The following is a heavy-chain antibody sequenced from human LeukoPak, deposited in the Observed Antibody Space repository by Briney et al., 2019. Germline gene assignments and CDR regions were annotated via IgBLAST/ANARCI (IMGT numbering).Heavy chain of an antibody. D-gene: IGHD2-2*01. V-gene: IGHV3-30*18. CDR2: ISSDGSSK. CDR1: GFTFNTHG. Sequence: GGSLRLSCVASGFTFNTHGIHWVRQAPGKGLEWVAGISSDGSSKDYADSVKGRFTISRDNSKNTLYLQMNSLRAEDTAVYYCAKAAYCTSTSCHFSGYAQRPLDSWGQGTLVTVSS. CDR3: AKAAYCTSTSCHFSGYAQRPLDS. J-gene: IGHJ4*02.